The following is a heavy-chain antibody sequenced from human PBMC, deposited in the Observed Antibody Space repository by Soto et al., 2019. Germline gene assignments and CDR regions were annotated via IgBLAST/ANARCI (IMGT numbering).Heavy chain of an antibody. CDR1: GGTFSSYA. Sequence: GASVKVSCKASGGTFSSYAISWVRQAPGQGLEWMGGIIPIFGTANYAQKFQGRVTITADESTSTAYMELSSLRSEDTAVYYCASTVLVDTAMALYYYGMDVWGQGTTVTVSS. V-gene: IGHV1-69*13. CDR2: IIPIFGTA. J-gene: IGHJ6*02. D-gene: IGHD5-18*01. CDR3: ASTVLVDTAMALYYYGMDV.